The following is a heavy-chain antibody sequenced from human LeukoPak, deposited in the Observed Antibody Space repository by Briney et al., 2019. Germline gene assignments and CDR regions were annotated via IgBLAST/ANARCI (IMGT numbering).Heavy chain of an antibody. V-gene: IGHV3-23*01. J-gene: IGHJ4*02. CDR2: ISGSGGST. Sequence: PGGSLRLSCAASGFTFSSYAMSWVRQAPGKGLEWVSAISGSGGSTYYADSVKGRFTISRDNSKNTLYLQMNSLRAEDTAVYYCAKMSGYYYDSSGYYASPQIFDYWGQGTLVTVSS. CDR1: GFTFSSYA. D-gene: IGHD3-22*01. CDR3: AKMSGYYYDSSGYYASPQIFDY.